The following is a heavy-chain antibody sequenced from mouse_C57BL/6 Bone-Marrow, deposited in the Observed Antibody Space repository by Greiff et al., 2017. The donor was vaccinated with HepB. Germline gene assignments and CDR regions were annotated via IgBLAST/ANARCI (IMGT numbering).Heavy chain of an antibody. D-gene: IGHD1-1*01. CDR3: AVRYYYGSIYWYFDV. V-gene: IGHV14-3*01. Sequence: VQLQQSVAELVRPGASVKLSCTASGFNIKNTYMHWVKQRPEQGLEWIGRIDPANGNTKYAPKFQGKATITADTSSNTAYLQLSSLTSEDTAIYYCAVRYYYGSIYWYFDVWGTGTTVTVSS. CDR1: GFNIKNTY. CDR2: IDPANGNT. J-gene: IGHJ1*03.